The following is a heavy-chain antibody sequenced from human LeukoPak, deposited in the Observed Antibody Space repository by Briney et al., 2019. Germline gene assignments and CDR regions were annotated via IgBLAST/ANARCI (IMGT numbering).Heavy chain of an antibody. Sequence: GASVKVSCKASGYTFTGYYMHWVRQAPGQGLEWMGWINPNSGGTNYAQKFQGRVTMTRDTSTSTVYMELSSLRSEDTAVYYCARDRSSWEIGLFDYWGQGTLVTVSS. CDR1: GYTFTGYY. V-gene: IGHV1-2*02. D-gene: IGHD6-13*01. J-gene: IGHJ4*02. CDR2: INPNSGGT. CDR3: ARDRSSWEIGLFDY.